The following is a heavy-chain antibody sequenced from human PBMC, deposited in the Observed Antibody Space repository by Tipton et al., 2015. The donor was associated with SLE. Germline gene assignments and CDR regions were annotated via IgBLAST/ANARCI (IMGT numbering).Heavy chain of an antibody. D-gene: IGHD2-15*01. V-gene: IGHV3-30*04. Sequence: SLRLSCAASGFTFSTYAMHWVRQAPGKGLEWVAVISYDGSNKYYADSVKGRFTISRDSSKNTLYLQMNSLRAEDTAVYYCTRASLCSGGSCSLGVLDNWGQGTLVTVSS. J-gene: IGHJ4*02. CDR3: TRASLCSGGSCSLGVLDN. CDR1: GFTFSTYA. CDR2: ISYDGSNK.